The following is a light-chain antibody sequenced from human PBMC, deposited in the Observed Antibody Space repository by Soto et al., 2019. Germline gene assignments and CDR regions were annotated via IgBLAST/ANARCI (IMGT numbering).Light chain of an antibody. CDR3: QQYNNWPQT. V-gene: IGKV3-15*01. J-gene: IGKJ2*01. Sequence: EIVMTQSPATLSVSPGERATLSCRASQSVSSNLAWYQQKPGQTPRLLIYGASTRATGITDRFSGSGSGTEFTLTISSLQSEDFAVYYCQQYNNWPQTFGQGTELEIK. CDR2: GAS. CDR1: QSVSSN.